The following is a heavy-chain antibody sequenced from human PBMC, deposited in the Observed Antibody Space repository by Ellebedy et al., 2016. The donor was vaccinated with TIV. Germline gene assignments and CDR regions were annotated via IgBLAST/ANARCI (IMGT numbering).Heavy chain of an antibody. D-gene: IGHD2-15*01. V-gene: IGHV4-30-4*01. CDR1: GCSISSGNYH. J-gene: IGHJ4*02. Sequence: SETLSLXXTVSGCSISSGNYHWSWIRQPPGEVLEWIGYTYYSGSTQYNPSLGSRVSILVDTSKTQFSLKLSSVTAADTAVYYCATYIAGYSGRGGWGQGTLVTVSS. CDR3: ATYIAGYSGRGG. CDR2: TYYSGST.